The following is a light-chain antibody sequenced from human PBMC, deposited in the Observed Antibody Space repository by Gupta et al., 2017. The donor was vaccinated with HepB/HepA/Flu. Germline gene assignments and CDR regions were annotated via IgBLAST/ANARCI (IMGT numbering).Light chain of an antibody. CDR3: MQGESWPST. J-gene: IGKJ4*01. CDR1: QSLVHSDGNTY. V-gene: IGKV2-30*02. Sequence: DVVMTQYPLSLPVTLGQQASISCRSSQSLVHSDGNTYLNWFHQRPGQSPRRLIYKSSNRDSGVPYRFIGSGSGTDLTLKISSVEAEDFGFYYCMQGESWPSTFGRGTKVEIK. CDR2: KSS.